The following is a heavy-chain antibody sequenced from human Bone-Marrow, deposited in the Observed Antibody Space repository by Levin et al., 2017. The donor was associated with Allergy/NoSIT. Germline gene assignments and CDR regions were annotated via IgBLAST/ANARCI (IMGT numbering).Heavy chain of an antibody. J-gene: IGHJ4*02. D-gene: IGHD3-3*01. CDR1: GFTFSSYW. Sequence: GGSLRLSCAGSGFTFSSYWMHWVRQAPGKGLVWVSRINSDGSSTSYADYVKGRFTISRDNAKNTLYLQMNSLRADDTAVYYCTRGVGVVQKGAFDFWGRGTLVTVSS. CDR2: INSDGSST. V-gene: IGHV3-74*01. CDR3: TRGVGVVQKGAFDF.